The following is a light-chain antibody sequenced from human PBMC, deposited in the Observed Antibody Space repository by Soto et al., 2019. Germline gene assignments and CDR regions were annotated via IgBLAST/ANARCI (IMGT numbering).Light chain of an antibody. CDR3: QQYNNWWT. CDR1: QSVSSSY. CDR2: GAS. Sequence: EILLTQSPGTLSLSPGERATLSCGASQSVSSSYLAWYQQKPGQAPRLLIYGASTRATGIPARLSGSGSGTEFTLTISSMKSEDFAVYYCQQYNNWWTFGQGTKVDIK. J-gene: IGKJ1*01. V-gene: IGKV3-15*01.